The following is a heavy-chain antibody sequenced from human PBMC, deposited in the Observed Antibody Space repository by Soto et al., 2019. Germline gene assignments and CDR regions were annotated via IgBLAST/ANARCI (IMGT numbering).Heavy chain of an antibody. CDR2: INQDGSEK. V-gene: IGHV3-7*04. CDR1: GFTFNRYW. CDR3: ARGGYDYRKPFDY. J-gene: IGHJ4*02. D-gene: IGHD4-4*01. Sequence: EVQLVESGGGLVQPGGSLRLSCAASGFTFNRYWMKWVRQAPGRGLEWMGNINQDGSEKHYVDSVKGRFTISRDNAKDSVYLQMNSLKAEDTAMYYCARGGYDYRKPFDYWGQGTLVTVSS.